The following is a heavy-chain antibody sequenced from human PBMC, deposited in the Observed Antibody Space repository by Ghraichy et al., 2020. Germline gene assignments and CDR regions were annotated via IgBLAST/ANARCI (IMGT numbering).Heavy chain of an antibody. J-gene: IGHJ4*02. CDR3: ARLGAFDY. Sequence: GGSLRLSCTASGFTFSDAWMTWVRQAPGKGLEWVGRIRSKTDGGTTDYGAPVKGRFTISRDDSKNTLYLQLNSLKTEGTAVYYCARLGAFDYWGQGTLVTVSS. V-gene: IGHV3-15*01. CDR2: IRSKTDGGTT. D-gene: IGHD3-9*01. CDR1: GFTFSDAW.